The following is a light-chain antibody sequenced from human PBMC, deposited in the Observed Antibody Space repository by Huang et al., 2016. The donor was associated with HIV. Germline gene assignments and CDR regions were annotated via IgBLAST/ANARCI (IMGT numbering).Light chain of an antibody. CDR3: QQYNNWPYT. V-gene: IGKV3-15*01. Sequence: EIVMTQSPATLSVSPGERATLSCRASQSVSSNLAWHQQKPGQALRLLIYGASTRATGIPARFSGSGSGTEFTLTITSLQSEDFAVYYCQQYNNWPYTFGQGTKLEIK. CDR2: GAS. CDR1: QSVSSN. J-gene: IGKJ2*01.